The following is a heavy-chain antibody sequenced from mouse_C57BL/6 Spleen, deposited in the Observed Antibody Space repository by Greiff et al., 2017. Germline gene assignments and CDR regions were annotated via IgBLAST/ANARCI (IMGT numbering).Heavy chain of an antibody. J-gene: IGHJ1*03. CDR1: GFSFNTYA. D-gene: IGHD1-3*01. CDR2: IRSKSNNYAT. Sequence: EVKLVESGGGLAQPKGSLQLSCEASGFSFNTYAMNWVRQALGKGLEWVASIRSKSNNYATYYADSVKDRFTISRDDSESMLYLQMNHLETENTAMNYCVIQESDYWYFDVGGTGTTVTVSS. CDR3: VIQESDYWYFDV. V-gene: IGHV10-1*01.